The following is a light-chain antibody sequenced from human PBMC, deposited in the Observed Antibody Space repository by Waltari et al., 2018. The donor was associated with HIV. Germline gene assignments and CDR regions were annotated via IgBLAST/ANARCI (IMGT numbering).Light chain of an antibody. V-gene: IGLV2-14*01. J-gene: IGLJ2*01. CDR2: EVT. Sequence: QSALTQPASVSGSPGQSLTISCTRTNSDVGGYAYVSWYQQHPGNAPKLIIYEVTYRPSGVSNRFSGSKSGNTASLTISGLQAEDEADYYCTSYTSSSTVLFGGGTKLTVL. CDR1: NSDVGGYAY. CDR3: TSYTSSSTVL.